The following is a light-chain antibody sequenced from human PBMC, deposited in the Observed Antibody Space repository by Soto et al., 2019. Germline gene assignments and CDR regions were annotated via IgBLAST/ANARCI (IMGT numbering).Light chain of an antibody. CDR3: QQYNTYST. Sequence: DIQMTQSPSTLSASVGDRVTITCRASERIGTSLAWYQQKAGKATKLLIYDASTLEGGVPSRFSGSGSGTEFSLTIGSLQPEDFATYYCQQYNTYSTFGQGTKVDI. J-gene: IGKJ1*01. V-gene: IGKV1-5*01. CDR2: DAS. CDR1: ERIGTS.